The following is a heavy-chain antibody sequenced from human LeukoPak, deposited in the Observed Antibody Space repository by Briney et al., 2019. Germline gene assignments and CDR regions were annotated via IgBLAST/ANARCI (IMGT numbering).Heavy chain of an antibody. Sequence: GGSLRLSCAASGFSFSNYAMSWVRQAPGKGLEWVSGVTGSDGRTFYADSVKGRFTISRDNSKNTLYLQMNSLRADDTAVYYCARSYSGSYYADPDSFDMWGQGTMVTVSS. CDR1: GFSFSNYA. V-gene: IGHV3-23*01. CDR2: VTGSDGRT. CDR3: ARSYSGSYYADPDSFDM. D-gene: IGHD1-26*01. J-gene: IGHJ3*02.